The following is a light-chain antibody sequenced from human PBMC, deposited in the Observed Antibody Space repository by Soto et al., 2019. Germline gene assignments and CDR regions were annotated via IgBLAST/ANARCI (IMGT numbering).Light chain of an antibody. CDR2: DVT. Sequence: QSALTQPRSVSGSPGQSVTISCTGATSDVGGYIYVSWYQQPPGKAPKLIIYDVTERPSGVPDRFSGSKSGNTASLTISGLQDEDEGDYYCASYAGNSVIFGGGTKVTVL. CDR3: ASYAGNSVI. J-gene: IGLJ2*01. CDR1: TSDVGGYIY. V-gene: IGLV2-11*01.